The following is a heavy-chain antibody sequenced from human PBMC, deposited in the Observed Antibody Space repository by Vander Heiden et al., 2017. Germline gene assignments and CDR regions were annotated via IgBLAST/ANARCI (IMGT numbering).Heavy chain of an antibody. CDR3: ARDLYGDYFIDY. Sequence: EVQLVASGGGLVKPGGSLRPSCAASGFTFSSYSMNWVRQAPGKGLEWVSSISSSSSYIYYADSVKGRFTISRDNAKNSLYLQMNSLRAEDTAVYYCARDLYGDYFIDYWGQGTLVTVSS. CDR1: GFTFSSYS. J-gene: IGHJ4*02. CDR2: ISSSSSYI. V-gene: IGHV3-21*01. D-gene: IGHD4-17*01.